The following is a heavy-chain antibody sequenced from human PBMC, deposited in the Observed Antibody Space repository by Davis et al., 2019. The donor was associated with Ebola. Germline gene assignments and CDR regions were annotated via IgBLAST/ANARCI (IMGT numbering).Heavy chain of an antibody. J-gene: IGHJ4*02. CDR2: IWYDGRNQ. V-gene: IGHV3-33*01. D-gene: IGHD5-18*01. Sequence: GESLKISCAASGFTLSGYGLHWVRQPPGKGLEWVAVIWYDGRNQYYADSVKGRFTISRDNSKNTLYLQMNSLRAEDTAVYYCARGLLPYRYSYGYHYWGQGTLVTVSS. CDR1: GFTLSGYG. CDR3: ARGLLPYRYSYGYHY.